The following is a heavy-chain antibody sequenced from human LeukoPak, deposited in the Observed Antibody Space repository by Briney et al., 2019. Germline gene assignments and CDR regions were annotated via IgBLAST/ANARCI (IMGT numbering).Heavy chain of an antibody. J-gene: IGHJ4*02. Sequence: GGSLRLSCLASKFTFNNYAMTWVRQAPGKGLEWVSVISGSGGSTYYADSVKGRFTISRDNSKNTLYLQMNSLRAEDTAVYYCAPKWSSGWYYYWGQGTLVTVSS. D-gene: IGHD6-19*01. CDR3: APKWSSGWYYY. V-gene: IGHV3-23*01. CDR2: ISGSGGST. CDR1: KFTFNNYA.